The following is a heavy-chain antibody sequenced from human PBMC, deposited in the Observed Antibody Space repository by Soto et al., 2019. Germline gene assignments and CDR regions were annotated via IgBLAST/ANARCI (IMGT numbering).Heavy chain of an antibody. CDR3: SGGCEGPPGQYYFDY. Sequence: QVQLQESGPGLVKPSQTLSLTCTVSGCSISSGGYYLSWIRQHPGKCLEWIGYLYYSGSTYYNPSLKSRVTIAVDTSKNQFSLKLSSVTAADTAVYYFSGGCEGPPGQYYFDYWGPGTLVTVSS. CDR2: LYYSGST. J-gene: IGHJ4*02. V-gene: IGHV4-31*03. CDR1: GCSISSGGYY. D-gene: IGHD2-21*01.